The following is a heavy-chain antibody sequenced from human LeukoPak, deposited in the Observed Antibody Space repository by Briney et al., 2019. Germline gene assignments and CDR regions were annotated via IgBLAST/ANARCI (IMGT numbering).Heavy chain of an antibody. Sequence: GGSLRLSCAASGFTFSSYGMHWVRQAPGKGLEWVAFIRYDGSNKYYADSVKGRFTISRDTSKNTLFLQMNSLRAEDTAVYYCARGQPGVAAAGNLDYWGQETLVTVSS. D-gene: IGHD6-13*01. CDR3: ARGQPGVAAAGNLDY. J-gene: IGHJ4*02. CDR1: GFTFSSYG. CDR2: IRYDGSNK. V-gene: IGHV3-30*02.